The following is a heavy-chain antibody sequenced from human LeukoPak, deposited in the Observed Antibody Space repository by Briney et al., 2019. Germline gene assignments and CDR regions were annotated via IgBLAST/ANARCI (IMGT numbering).Heavy chain of an antibody. D-gene: IGHD4-17*01. V-gene: IGHV4-59*01. CDR1: GGSISSYY. CDR3: ARGKDYVPPYYFDY. CDR2: IYYSGST. Sequence: PSETLSLTCTVSGGSISSYYWSWIRQPPGKGLEWIGYIYYSGSTNYNPSLKSRVTISVDTSKNQFSLKLSSVIAADTAVYYCARGKDYVPPYYFDYWGQGTLVTVSS. J-gene: IGHJ4*02.